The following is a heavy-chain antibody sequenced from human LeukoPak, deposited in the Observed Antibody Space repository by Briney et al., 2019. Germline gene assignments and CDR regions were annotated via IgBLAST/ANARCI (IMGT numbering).Heavy chain of an antibody. V-gene: IGHV3-23*01. CDR2: ISGSGGST. J-gene: IGHJ4*02. Sequence: PGGPLRVSCAASGFTFSSYAMSWVRQAPGKGLEWVSGISGSGGSTYYADSVKGRFTISRDNSKNTLYLQMNSLRAEDTAVYYCAKDFEAYCGGDCYLDYWGQGTLVTVSS. D-gene: IGHD2-21*01. CDR1: GFTFSSYA. CDR3: AKDFEAYCGGDCYLDY.